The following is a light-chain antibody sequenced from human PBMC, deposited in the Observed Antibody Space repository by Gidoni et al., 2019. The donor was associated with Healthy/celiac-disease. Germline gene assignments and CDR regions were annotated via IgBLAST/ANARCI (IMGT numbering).Light chain of an antibody. Sequence: EIVMTHSPSTLSVSPGERATLSCTASQSVSSNLAWYQQTPGQAHRLLLYVEATRATGIPARFSGSGSGTEFTLTISSMQSEDFAFYYCQHYNNWPPEDTFGQGTKLEIK. V-gene: IGKV3-15*01. CDR1: QSVSSN. CDR3: QHYNNWPPEDT. J-gene: IGKJ2*01. CDR2: VEA.